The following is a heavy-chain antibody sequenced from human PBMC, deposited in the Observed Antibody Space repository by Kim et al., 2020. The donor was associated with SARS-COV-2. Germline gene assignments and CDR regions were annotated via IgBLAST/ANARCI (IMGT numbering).Heavy chain of an antibody. Sequence: GGSLRLSCSASGFTFSSYAMHWVRQAPGKGLEYVSAISSNGGSTYYADSVKGRFTISRDNSKNTLYLQMSSLRAEDTAVYYCVKGSGDYVWGSYRPRYYFDYWGQGTLVTVSS. J-gene: IGHJ4*02. CDR2: ISSNGGST. CDR1: GFTFSSYA. CDR3: VKGSGDYVWGSYRPRYYFDY. V-gene: IGHV3-64D*09. D-gene: IGHD3-16*02.